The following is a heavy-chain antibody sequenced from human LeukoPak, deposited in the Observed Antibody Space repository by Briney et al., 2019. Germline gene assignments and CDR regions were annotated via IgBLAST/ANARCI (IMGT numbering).Heavy chain of an antibody. D-gene: IGHD6-13*01. CDR2: MNPNSGNT. CDR1: GYTFTSYD. CDR3: ARSGPNRVYLLRGYGMDV. Sequence: GASVKVSCKASGYTFTSYDINWVRQATGQGLEWMGWMNPNSGNTGYAQKFQGRVTMTRNTSISTAYMELSSLRSEDTAVYYCARSGPNRVYLLRGYGMDVWGQGTTVTVSS. V-gene: IGHV1-8*01. J-gene: IGHJ6*02.